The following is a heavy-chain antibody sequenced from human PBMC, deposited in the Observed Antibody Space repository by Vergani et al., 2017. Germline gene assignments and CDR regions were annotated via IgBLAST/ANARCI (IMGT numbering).Heavy chain of an antibody. D-gene: IGHD3-16*01. CDR1: GGSFSGYY. CDR3: ARDLRLYYGCDY. CDR2: INHSGST. V-gene: IGHV4-34*01. Sequence: QVQLQQWGAGLLKPSETLSLTCAVYGGSFSGYYWSWIRQPPGKGLEWIGEINHSGSTNYNPSLKSRVTISVDTSKNQFSLKLSSVTAADTAVYYCARDLRLYYGCDYWGQGTLVTVSS. J-gene: IGHJ4*02.